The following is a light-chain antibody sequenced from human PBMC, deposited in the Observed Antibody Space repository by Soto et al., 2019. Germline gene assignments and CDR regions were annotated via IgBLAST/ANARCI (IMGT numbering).Light chain of an antibody. CDR3: QQYGSTPYT. V-gene: IGKV3-20*01. CDR2: GAS. J-gene: IGKJ2*01. Sequence: EIVLTQSPGTLSLSPGERATLSCRASQSVSSSYLAWYQQKPGQAPRLLIYGASSRATGIPDRFSGSGSGIDITLTISRMEPEDCAVYYCQQYGSTPYTCGQGTKLEIK. CDR1: QSVSSSY.